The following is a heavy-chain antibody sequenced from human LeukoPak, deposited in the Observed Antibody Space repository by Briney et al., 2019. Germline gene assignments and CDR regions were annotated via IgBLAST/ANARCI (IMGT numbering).Heavy chain of an antibody. J-gene: IGHJ6*03. CDR2: IGTSSTTI. D-gene: IGHD6-25*01. Sequence: GGSLRLSCAASGFTFSDYYMSWVRQPPGKGLEWVSNIGTSSTTIYYADSVKGRFTISRDNAKNSLYLQMNSLRADDTAVYYCARFAAGGSYYYYMDVWGKGTTVTVSS. V-gene: IGHV3-11*04. CDR1: GFTFSDYY. CDR3: ARFAAGGSYYYYMDV.